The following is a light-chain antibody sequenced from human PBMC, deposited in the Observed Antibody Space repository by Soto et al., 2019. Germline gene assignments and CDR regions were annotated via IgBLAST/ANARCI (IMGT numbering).Light chain of an antibody. CDR1: HAISTY. CDR2: AAY. J-gene: IGKJ4*01. V-gene: IGKV1-27*01. Sequence: DIKMTQAPSSLSASVGDRVTITCRARHAISTYLAWYQQKPGKVPKLLISAAYTLQSGVPPRFRGSGSGTDFKLTSSSLQPEDVATYYCQKYDNCPLTFGGGTKVEIK. CDR3: QKYDNCPLT.